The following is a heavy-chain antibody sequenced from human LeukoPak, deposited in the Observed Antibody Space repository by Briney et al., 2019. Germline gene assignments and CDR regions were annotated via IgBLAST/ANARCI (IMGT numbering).Heavy chain of an antibody. CDR1: GFTFSSYG. CDR2: IRYDGSNK. D-gene: IGHD6-6*01. CDR3: AKAPAQGAARPLSWFDP. Sequence: GGSLRLSCAASGFTFSSYGMHWVRQAPGKGLEWVAFIRYDGSNKYYADSVKGRFTISRDNSKNTLYLQMNSLRAEDTAVYYCAKAPAQGAARPLSWFDPWGQGTLVTVSS. V-gene: IGHV3-30*02. J-gene: IGHJ5*02.